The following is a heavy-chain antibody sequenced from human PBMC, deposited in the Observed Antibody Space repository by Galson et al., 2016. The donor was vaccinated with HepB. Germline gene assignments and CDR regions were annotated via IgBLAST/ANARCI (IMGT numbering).Heavy chain of an antibody. V-gene: IGHV3-30*14. Sequence: SLRLSCAASGFTFISYAMHWVRQAPGKGLEGVAAISYDGSNKYYADSVKGRFTISRDNAKNTLHLQMNSLRAEDTGVYYCARTDFNDYVRGDYWGQGTLVTVSA. CDR2: ISYDGSNK. J-gene: IGHJ4*02. D-gene: IGHD3-10*02. CDR3: ARTDFNDYVRGDY. CDR1: GFTFISYA.